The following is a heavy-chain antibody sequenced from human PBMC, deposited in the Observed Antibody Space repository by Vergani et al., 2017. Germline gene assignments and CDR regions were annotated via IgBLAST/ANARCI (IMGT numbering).Heavy chain of an antibody. CDR1: GYNFTSFD. J-gene: IGHJ6*02. Sequence: QEQLVQSGAEVRKPGASVKVSCKASGYNFTSFDINWVRLATGQGLEWMGWMNPNSGGTNYAQKFQGRVTMTRDTSISTAYMELSRLRSDDTAVYYCARDRSWGYYYGMDVWGQGTTVTVSS. D-gene: IGHD3-16*01. CDR3: ARDRSWGYYYGMDV. CDR2: MNPNSGGT. V-gene: IGHV1-2*02.